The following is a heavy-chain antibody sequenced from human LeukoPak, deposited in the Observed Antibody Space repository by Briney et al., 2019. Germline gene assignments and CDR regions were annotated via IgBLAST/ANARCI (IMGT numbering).Heavy chain of an antibody. CDR2: IYHSGST. V-gene: IGHV4-38-2*02. Sequence: PSETLSLTCTVSGYSISSGYYWGWIRQPPGKGLEWVGSIYHSGSTYYNPSLKSRVTISVDTSKNQFSLKLSSVTAADTAVYYCARGDYGDYGPYFDLWGRGTLVTVSS. CDR1: GYSISSGYY. CDR3: ARGDYGDYGPYFDL. D-gene: IGHD4-17*01. J-gene: IGHJ2*01.